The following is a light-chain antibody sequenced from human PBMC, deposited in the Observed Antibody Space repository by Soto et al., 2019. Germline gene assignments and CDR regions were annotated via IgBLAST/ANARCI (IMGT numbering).Light chain of an antibody. CDR2: DAS. Sequence: EIVLTQSPATLSLSPGERATLSCRASQSVSSYLAWYQQKPGQAPRLLLYDASNRATGIPARFSGSGSVTDFTLTISSLEPEDFAFYYCQQRSNWPRTFGQGTKVEIK. V-gene: IGKV3-11*01. CDR3: QQRSNWPRT. CDR1: QSVSSY. J-gene: IGKJ1*01.